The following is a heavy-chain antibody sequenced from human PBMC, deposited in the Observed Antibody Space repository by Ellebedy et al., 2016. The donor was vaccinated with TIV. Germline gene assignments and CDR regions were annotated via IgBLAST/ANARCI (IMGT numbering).Heavy chain of an antibody. Sequence: SETLSLXCTASGGSISSSAYSWGWVRQPPGKGLEWIGSAYYNGNTYFNPSLKSRVTISVDSSKNQFALKLSYVTAADTAVYYCASWGDYGGNRHLDYWGQGTLVTVSS. CDR3: ASWGDYGGNRHLDY. CDR1: GGSISSSAYS. D-gene: IGHD4-23*01. J-gene: IGHJ4*02. CDR2: AYYNGNT. V-gene: IGHV4-39*06.